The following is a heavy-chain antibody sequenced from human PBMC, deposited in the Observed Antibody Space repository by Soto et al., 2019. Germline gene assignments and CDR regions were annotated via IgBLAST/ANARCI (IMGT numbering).Heavy chain of an antibody. CDR2: IYHSGST. CDR3: ARERPRVGTIFFS. J-gene: IGHJ4*02. CDR1: GGSISSGAYS. D-gene: IGHD3-9*01. Sequence: SETLSLTCAVSGGSISSGAYSWSWIRQPPGKGLEWVGYIYHSGSTYYNPSLKSRVTISVDRSKNQFSLKLSSVTPEDTAVYYCARERPRVGTIFFSWGQGTLVTVSS. V-gene: IGHV4-30-2*01.